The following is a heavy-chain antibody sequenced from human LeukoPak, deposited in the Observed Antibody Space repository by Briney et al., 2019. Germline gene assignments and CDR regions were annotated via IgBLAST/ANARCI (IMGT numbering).Heavy chain of an antibody. Sequence: PGGSLRLSCAGSGFTFSSSGINWVRQTPGKGLEWVSVISGGGDSTYYADSVKGRFTISRDNAKNSLFLQMNSLRAEDTAVYFCARDLWNSGSEADSWGQGTLVTVSS. CDR1: GFTFSSSG. V-gene: IGHV3-23*01. J-gene: IGHJ4*02. CDR3: ARDLWNSGSEADS. D-gene: IGHD1/OR15-1a*01. CDR2: ISGGGDST.